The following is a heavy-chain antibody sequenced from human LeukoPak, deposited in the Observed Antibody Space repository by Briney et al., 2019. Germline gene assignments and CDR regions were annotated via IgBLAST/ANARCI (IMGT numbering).Heavy chain of an antibody. J-gene: IGHJ4*02. Sequence: ASVKVSCKVSGYTLTELSMHWVRQAPGKGLEWMGGFDPEDGETIYAQKFQGRVTMTEDTSTDTAYMELSSLRSEDTAVYYCAIREAHYGSGSYYHYWGQGTLVTVSS. CDR3: AIREAHYGSGSYYHY. CDR2: FDPEDGET. V-gene: IGHV1-24*01. D-gene: IGHD3-10*01. CDR1: GYTLTELS.